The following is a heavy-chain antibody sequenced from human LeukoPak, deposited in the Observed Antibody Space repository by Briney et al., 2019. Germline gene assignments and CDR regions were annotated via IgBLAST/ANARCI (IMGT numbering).Heavy chain of an antibody. J-gene: IGHJ3*02. CDR2: FDPEDGET. D-gene: IGHD6-6*01. V-gene: IGHV1-24*01. CDR1: GYTLTELS. CDR3: ATQWGASIAARLGAFDI. Sequence: GASVKVSCKVSGYTLTELSMHWVRQAPGKGLEWMGGFDPEDGETIYAQKFQGRVTMTRDMSTSTVYMELSSLRSEDTAVYYCATQWGASIAARLGAFDIWGQGTMVTVSS.